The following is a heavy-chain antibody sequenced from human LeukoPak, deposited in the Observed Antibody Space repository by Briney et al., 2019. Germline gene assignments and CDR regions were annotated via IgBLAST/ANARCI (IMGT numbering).Heavy chain of an antibody. CDR2: IYYSGSI. D-gene: IGHD6-19*01. J-gene: IGHJ5*02. Sequence: SETLSLTCTVSGGSISSSSYYWGWIRQPPGKGLEWIGSIYYSGSIYYNPSLKSRVTISVDTSKNQFSLKLSSVTAADTAVYYCASISHSSGWYGWDWFDPWGQGTLVTVSS. CDR3: ASISHSSGWYGWDWFDP. CDR1: GGSISSSSYY. V-gene: IGHV4-39*07.